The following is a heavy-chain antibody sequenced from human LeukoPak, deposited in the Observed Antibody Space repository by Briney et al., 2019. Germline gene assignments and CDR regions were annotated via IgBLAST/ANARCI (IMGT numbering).Heavy chain of an antibody. J-gene: IGHJ6*02. V-gene: IGHV3-30*03. CDR1: GFTFSSYG. D-gene: IGHD2-2*01. CDR2: ISYDGSNK. Sequence: GALRLSCAASGFTFSSYGMHWVRQAPGKGLEWVAVISYDGSNKYYADSVKGRFTISRDNSKNTLYLQMNSLRAEDTAVYYCARDEGCCSRTNCYGASKGMDVWGQGTAVIVSS. CDR3: ARDEGCCSRTNCYGASKGMDV.